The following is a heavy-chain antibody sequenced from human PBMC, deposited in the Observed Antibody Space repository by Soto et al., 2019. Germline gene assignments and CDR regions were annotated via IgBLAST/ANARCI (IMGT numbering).Heavy chain of an antibody. V-gene: IGHV1-46*01. CDR2: INPSGGST. Sequence: ASVKVSCKASGYTFTSYYMHWVRQAPGQGLEWKGIINPSGGSTSYAQKFQGRVTMTRDTSTSTVYMELSSLRSEDTAVYYCARDGSSSWYGKYFQHWGQGTLVTVSS. CDR3: ARDGSSSWYGKYFQH. CDR1: GYTFTSYY. D-gene: IGHD6-13*01. J-gene: IGHJ1*01.